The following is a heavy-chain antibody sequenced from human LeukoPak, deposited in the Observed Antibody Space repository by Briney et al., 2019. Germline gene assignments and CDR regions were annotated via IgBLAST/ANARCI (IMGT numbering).Heavy chain of an antibody. V-gene: IGHV3-30*04. Sequence: GGSLRLSCAASGFTFSSYAMRWVRQAPGKGLEWVAVISYDGSNKYYADTVKGRFTISRDNSKNTLYLQMNSLRAEDTAVYYCARVGSQVINYYYYMDVWGRGTTVTVSS. CDR3: ARVGSQVINYYYYMDV. J-gene: IGHJ6*03. D-gene: IGHD3-16*02. CDR1: GFTFSSYA. CDR2: ISYDGSNK.